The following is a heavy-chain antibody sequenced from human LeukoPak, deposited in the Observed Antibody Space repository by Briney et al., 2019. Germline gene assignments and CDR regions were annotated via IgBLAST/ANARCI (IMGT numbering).Heavy chain of an antibody. CDR1: EFTLSSFW. V-gene: IGHV3-73*01. CDR2: IRSKANSYAT. Sequence: GGSLRLSCAASEFTLSSFWMSWVRQASGKGLEWVGRIRSKANSYATAYAASVTGRFTISRDDSKNTVYLQMNSLETEDTAMYYCTTEGLPGSFDYWGQGTLVTVSS. CDR3: TTEGLPGSFDY. D-gene: IGHD4-11*01. J-gene: IGHJ4*02.